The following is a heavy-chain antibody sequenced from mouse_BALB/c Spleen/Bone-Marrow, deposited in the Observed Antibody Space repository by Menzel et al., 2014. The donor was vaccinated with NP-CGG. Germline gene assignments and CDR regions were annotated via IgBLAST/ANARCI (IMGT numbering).Heavy chain of an antibody. Sequence: EVMLVESGGGLVKPGGSLKLSCAASGFTFSSYAMSWVRQSPEKRLEWVAEISSGGLYTYYPDTVTGRFTISRDNAKNTLYLEMSSLRSEDTAMYYCARGGNCLDYWGQGATLTVSS. CDR3: ARGGNCLDY. CDR2: ISSGGLYT. D-gene: IGHD2-1*01. J-gene: IGHJ2*01. CDR1: GFTFSSYA. V-gene: IGHV5-9-4*01.